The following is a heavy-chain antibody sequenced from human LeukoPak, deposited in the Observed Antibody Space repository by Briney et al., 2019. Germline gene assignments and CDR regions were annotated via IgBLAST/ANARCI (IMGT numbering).Heavy chain of an antibody. J-gene: IGHJ5*02. Sequence: KSSETLSLTCTVSGGSISSTSYYWGWIRQPPGKGLEWIGSIYYSGTTYYNPSLKSRVTISIDTSKNQFSLRLSSVTAADTAVYYCARDWGIPLNWFDPWGQGTLVTVSS. CDR3: ARDWGIPLNWFDP. D-gene: IGHD2-21*01. V-gene: IGHV4-39*07. CDR2: IYYSGTT. CDR1: GGSISSTSYY.